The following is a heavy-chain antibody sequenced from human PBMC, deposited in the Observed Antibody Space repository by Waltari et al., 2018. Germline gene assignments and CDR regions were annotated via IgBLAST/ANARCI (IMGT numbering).Heavy chain of an antibody. CDR1: GGTFSSYA. CDR3: ARTGGRYCSSTSCLYYYYGMDV. Sequence: QVQLVQSGAEVKKPGSSVKVSCKASGGTFSSYAISWVRQAPGQGLEWRGGIIPIFGTANYAQKFQGRVTITADESTSTAYMELSSLRSEDTAVYYCARTGGRYCSSTSCLYYYYGMDVWGQGTTVTVSS. J-gene: IGHJ6*02. CDR2: IIPIFGTA. V-gene: IGHV1-69*01. D-gene: IGHD2-2*01.